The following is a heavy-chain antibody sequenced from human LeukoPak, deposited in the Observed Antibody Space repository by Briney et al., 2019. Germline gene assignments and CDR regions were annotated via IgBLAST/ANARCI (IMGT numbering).Heavy chain of an antibody. CDR2: IYYSWDT. Sequence: PSETLSLTCTVSGGSISSTSYYWGWLRQPPGKGLEWIGSIYYSWDTYYNPSLKSRVTISVDTSKNQFSLKLSSVTAADTAVYYCARETEKQWQYWGQGTLVTVSS. CDR3: ARETEKQWQY. V-gene: IGHV4-39*02. D-gene: IGHD6-19*01. CDR1: GGSISSTSYY. J-gene: IGHJ3*01.